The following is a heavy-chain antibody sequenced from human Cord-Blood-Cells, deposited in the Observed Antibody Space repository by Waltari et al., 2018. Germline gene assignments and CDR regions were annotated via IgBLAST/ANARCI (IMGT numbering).Heavy chain of an antibody. V-gene: IGHV4-39*01. D-gene: IGHD3-10*01. CDR3: ARQENYYGSGSYYFDY. CDR1: GGSISSSSYY. CDR2: IYYSGST. Sequence: QLQLQESGPGLVKPSETLSLTCTVSGGSISSSSYYWGWIRQPPGKGLEWIGSIYYSGSTYYNPSLKSRVTISVDTSKNQFSLKLSSVTAADTAVYYCARQENYYGSGSYYFDYWGQGTLVTVSS. J-gene: IGHJ4*02.